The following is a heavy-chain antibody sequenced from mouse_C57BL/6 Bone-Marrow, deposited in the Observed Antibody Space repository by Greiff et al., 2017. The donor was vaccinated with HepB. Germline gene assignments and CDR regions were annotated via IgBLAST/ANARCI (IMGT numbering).Heavy chain of an antibody. J-gene: IGHJ3*01. Sequence: QVQLQQPGAELVKPGASVKLSCKASGYTFTSYWMHWVKQRPGQGLEWIGMIHPNSGSTNYNEKFKSKATLTVDKSSSTAYMQLSSLTSEDSAVYYCARRYYSKRGAYWGQGTLVTVSA. CDR3: ARRYYSKRGAY. CDR1: GYTFTSYW. D-gene: IGHD2-5*01. CDR2: IHPNSGST. V-gene: IGHV1-64*01.